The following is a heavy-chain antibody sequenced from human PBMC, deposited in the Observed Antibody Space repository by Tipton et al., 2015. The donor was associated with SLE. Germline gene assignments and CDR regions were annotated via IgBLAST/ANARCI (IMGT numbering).Heavy chain of an antibody. CDR3: ARGRDYLEWPNGMDV. V-gene: IGHV1-2*02. J-gene: IGHJ6*02. D-gene: IGHD3-3*01. CDR2: INPNSGGT. CDR1: GYTFTGYY. Sequence: QVQLVQSGAEVKKPGASVKVSCKASGYTFTGYYMHWVRQAPGQGLEWMGWINPNSGGTNYAQKFQGRVTMTRDTSISTAYMELSRLRSEDSAVYYCARGRDYLEWPNGMDVWGQGTPVTVSS.